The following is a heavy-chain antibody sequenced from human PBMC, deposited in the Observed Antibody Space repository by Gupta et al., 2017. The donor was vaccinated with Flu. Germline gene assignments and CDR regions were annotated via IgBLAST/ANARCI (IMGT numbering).Heavy chain of an antibody. CDR2: ISSSSSYI. CDR1: GFTFSSYS. J-gene: IGHJ4*02. CDR3: ARGRDSSHYGDIYVPFDY. D-gene: IGHD4-17*01. V-gene: IGHV3-21*01. Sequence: EVQLVESGGGLVKPGGSLRLSCAASGFTFSSYSMSWVRQAPGKGLEWVSSISSSSSYIYYADSVKGRFTISGDNAKNSLYLQMNSLRAEDTAVYYCARGRDSSHYGDIYVPFDYWGQGTLVTVSS.